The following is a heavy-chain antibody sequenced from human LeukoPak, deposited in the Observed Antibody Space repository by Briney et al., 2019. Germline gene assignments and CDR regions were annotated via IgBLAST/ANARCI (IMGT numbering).Heavy chain of an antibody. V-gene: IGHV1-69*13. CDR3: AREQGLGIAVAANWFDP. Sequence: ASVKVSCKASGGTFSSYAISWVRQAPGQGLEWMGGIIPIFGTANYAQKFQGRVTITADESTSTAYMELSSLRSEDTAVYYCAREQGLGIAVAANWFDPWGQGTLVTVSS. D-gene: IGHD6-19*01. J-gene: IGHJ5*02. CDR2: IIPIFGTA. CDR1: GGTFSSYA.